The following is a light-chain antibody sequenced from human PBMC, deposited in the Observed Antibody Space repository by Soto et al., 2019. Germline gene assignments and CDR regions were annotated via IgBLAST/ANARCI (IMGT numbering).Light chain of an antibody. J-gene: IGKJ5*01. CDR3: QRLDNYPIT. V-gene: IGKV1-9*01. CDR2: AAS. Sequence: DIQLTQSPSFSSASVGDRVTITCRASQGISSYLAWYQQKPGKAPKFLIYAASTLQSGVPSRFSGSGSGTEFTLTISSLQPEDFATYYCQRLDNYPITFGQGTRLEIK. CDR1: QGISSY.